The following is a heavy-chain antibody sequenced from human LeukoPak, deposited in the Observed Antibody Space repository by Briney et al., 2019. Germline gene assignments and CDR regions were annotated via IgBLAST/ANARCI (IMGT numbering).Heavy chain of an antibody. CDR3: AREGYCSSTSCYANWFDP. CDR1: GYSFTSYW. D-gene: IGHD2-2*01. J-gene: IGHJ5*02. V-gene: IGHV5-51*01. Sequence: GESLKISCKGSGYSFTSYWIGWVRQLPGKGLEWMGIIYPDDSDTRYSPSFQGQVTISADKSISTAYLQWSSLKASDTAMYYCAREGYCSSTSCYANWFDPWGQGTLVTVSS. CDR2: IYPDDSDT.